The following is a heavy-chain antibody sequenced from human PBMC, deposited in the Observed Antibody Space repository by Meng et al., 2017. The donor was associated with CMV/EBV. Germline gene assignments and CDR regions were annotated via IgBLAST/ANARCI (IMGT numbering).Heavy chain of an antibody. CDR1: GFSLSTSGVG. Sequence: SGPTLVKPTQTLTLTCTFSGFSLSTSGVGVGWIRQPPGKALERLALIYWNDDKRYSPSLKSRLTITKDTSKNQVVLTMTNMDPVDTATYYCAHRITISPVFDPWGQGTLVTVSS. CDR3: AHRITISPVFDP. CDR2: IYWNDDK. V-gene: IGHV2-5*01. J-gene: IGHJ5*02. D-gene: IGHD3-9*01.